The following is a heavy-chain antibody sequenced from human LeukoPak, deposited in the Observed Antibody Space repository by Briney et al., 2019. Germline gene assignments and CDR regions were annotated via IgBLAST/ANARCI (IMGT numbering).Heavy chain of an antibody. D-gene: IGHD4-17*01. CDR3: AKGGVTNFDY. V-gene: IGHV3-21*04. J-gene: IGHJ4*02. CDR1: GFTFSSYS. CDR2: ISSSSSYI. Sequence: GGSLRLSCAASGFTFSSYSMNWVRQAPGKGLEWVSSISSSSSYIYYADSVKGRFTISRDNSKNTLYLQMNSLRAGDTAVYYCAKGGVTNFDYWGQGTLVTVSS.